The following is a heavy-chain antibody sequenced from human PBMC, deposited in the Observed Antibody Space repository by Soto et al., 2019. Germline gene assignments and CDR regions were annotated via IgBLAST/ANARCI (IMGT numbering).Heavy chain of an antibody. CDR2: ISGSGGST. CDR1: GFTFSSYA. D-gene: IGHD3-3*01. V-gene: IGHV3-23*01. CDR3: AKGRFWSGYYEGSSGFDP. J-gene: IGHJ5*02. Sequence: GGSLRLSCAASGFTFSSYAMSWVRQAPGKGLEWVPAISGSGGSTYYADSVKGRFTISRDNSKNTLYLQMNSLRAEDTAVYYCAKGRFWSGYYEGSSGFDPWGQGTLVTVSS.